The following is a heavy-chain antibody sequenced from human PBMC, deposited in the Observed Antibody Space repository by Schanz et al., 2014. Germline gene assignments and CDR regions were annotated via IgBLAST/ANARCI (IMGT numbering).Heavy chain of an antibody. CDR3: ARDRVYSYGLPADY. Sequence: QVQLVQSGGEVKKPGASVKVSCKASGYTFRHYGISWLRQAPGQGLEWMGIINPTGGSTSYAQRFQGRVTVTRDTSTSTAYMELSSLRSEDTAVYYCARDRVYSYGLPADYWGQGTLVTVSS. CDR1: GYTFRHYG. V-gene: IGHV1-46*01. D-gene: IGHD5-18*01. CDR2: INPTGGST. J-gene: IGHJ4*02.